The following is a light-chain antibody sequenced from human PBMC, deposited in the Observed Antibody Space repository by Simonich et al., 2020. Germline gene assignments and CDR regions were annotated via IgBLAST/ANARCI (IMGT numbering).Light chain of an antibody. J-gene: IGLJ3*02. CDR1: SSNIGAGYD. Sequence: QSVLTQPHSVSGAPGQRVTISCTGSSSNIGAGYDVHWYQQLPGTAPKLLIYGNSNRPAVVPDRFSGSKSGNSASLAITGLQAEDEADYYCQSYDSSLSGSVFGGGTKLTVL. CDR2: GNS. CDR3: QSYDSSLSGSV. V-gene: IGLV1-40*01.